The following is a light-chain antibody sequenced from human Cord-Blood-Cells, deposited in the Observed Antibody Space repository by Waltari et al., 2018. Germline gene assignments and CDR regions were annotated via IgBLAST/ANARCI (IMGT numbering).Light chain of an antibody. V-gene: IGLV2-14*01. CDR3: SSYTSSSTLRV. CDR1: SSDVGGYNY. J-gene: IGLJ3*02. Sequence: QSPLTQPASVSGSPGQSITISCTGTSSDVGGYNYVSWYQQHPGKAPKLMIYDVSKLPSGVSNRFSGSKSGNTASLTISGLQAEDEADYYCSSYTSSSTLRVFGGGTKLTVL. CDR2: DVS.